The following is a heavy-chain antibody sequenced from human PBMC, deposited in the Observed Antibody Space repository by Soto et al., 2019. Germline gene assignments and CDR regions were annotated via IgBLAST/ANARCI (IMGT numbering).Heavy chain of an antibody. V-gene: IGHV3-30*18. D-gene: IGHD1-26*01. CDR1: GFTFSSYG. CDR3: AKEGGLSGSYYISSSYYFDY. Sequence: QVQLVESGGGVVQPGRSLRLSCVASGFTFSSYGMHWFRQAPGKGLEWVAIISYDGSNTYYADSVKGHFTISTDNSKNTLHLQMNRLRAEDTSVYYCAKEGGLSGSYYISSSYYFDYWGQGPLVTVSS. J-gene: IGHJ4*02. CDR2: ISYDGSNT.